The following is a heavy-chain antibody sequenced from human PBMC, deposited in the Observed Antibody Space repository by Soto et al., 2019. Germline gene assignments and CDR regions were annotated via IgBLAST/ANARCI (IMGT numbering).Heavy chain of an antibody. J-gene: IGHJ6*02. CDR2: IKLDGSEK. CDR3: ARDGSTSWYSYDYHGMAV. CDR1: GFTFRTYW. D-gene: IGHD5-18*01. Sequence: EVQLVESGGGWVQPGGSLRLSCAASGFTFRTYWLSWVRQFPGKGLEWVANIKLDGSEKNYVDSVKGRFTISRDNARNSLYLQMSSLRAEDTALYYCARDGSTSWYSYDYHGMAVWGQGTTVTVSS. V-gene: IGHV3-7*05.